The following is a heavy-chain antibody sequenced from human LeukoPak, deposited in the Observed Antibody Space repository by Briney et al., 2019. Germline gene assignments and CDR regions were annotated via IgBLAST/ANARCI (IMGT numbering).Heavy chain of an antibody. CDR1: GYTFTSYI. CDR3: ARDRHIAAAVYYYYMDV. CDR2: INAYNGNT. V-gene: IGHV1-18*01. Sequence: ASVKVSCKASGYTFTSYIISWVRQAPGQGLEWMGWINAYNGNTDYAQGVQGRVTMTTDTSTSTAYMEPRSLRSDDTAVYYCARDRHIAAAVYYYYMDVWGKGTPVTVSS. J-gene: IGHJ6*03. D-gene: IGHD6-13*01.